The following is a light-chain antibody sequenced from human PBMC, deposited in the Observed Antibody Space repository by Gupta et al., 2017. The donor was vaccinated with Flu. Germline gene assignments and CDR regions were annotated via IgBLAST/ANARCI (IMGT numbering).Light chain of an antibody. CDR1: TSDVGSYNF. CDR2: EVT. CDR3: CSYANTNTLV. Sequence: QSALTQPASVSGSPGQSLTISCPGTTSDVGSYNFVSWYQQHPGKAPKSMIYEVTKRPSGVSNRFSGSKSGNTASLTISGLQAEDEADYYCCSYANTNTLVFGGGTKLTVL. J-gene: IGLJ3*02. V-gene: IGLV2-23*02.